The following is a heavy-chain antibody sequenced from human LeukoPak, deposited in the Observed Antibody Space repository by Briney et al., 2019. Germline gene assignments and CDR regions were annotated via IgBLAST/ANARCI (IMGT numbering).Heavy chain of an antibody. Sequence: GGSLRLSCADSGFTVSSNYMSWVRQAPGKGLEWVSVIYSGGSTYYADSVKGRFTISRDNSKNTLYLQMTSLRAEDTAVYYCARLHTPGQEYDYWGQGTLVTVSS. CDR2: IYSGGST. CDR1: GFTVSSNY. J-gene: IGHJ4*02. V-gene: IGHV3-66*02. D-gene: IGHD2-2*02. CDR3: ARLHTPGQEYDY.